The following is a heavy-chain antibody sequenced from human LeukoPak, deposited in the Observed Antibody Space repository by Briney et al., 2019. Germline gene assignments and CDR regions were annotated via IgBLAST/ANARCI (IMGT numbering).Heavy chain of an antibody. Sequence: ASVKVSCKASGYTFTGYYMHWVRQAPGQGLEWMGRINPNSGGTNYAQKFQGRVTMTRDTSTSTVYMELSSLRSEDTAVYYCARMRRSSGWPFDYWGQGTLVTVSS. V-gene: IGHV1-2*06. CDR3: ARMRRSSGWPFDY. CDR1: GYTFTGYY. D-gene: IGHD6-19*01. J-gene: IGHJ4*02. CDR2: INPNSGGT.